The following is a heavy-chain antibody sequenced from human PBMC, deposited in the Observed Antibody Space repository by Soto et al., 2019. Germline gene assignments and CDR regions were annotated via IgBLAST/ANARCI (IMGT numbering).Heavy chain of an antibody. J-gene: IGHJ6*02. V-gene: IGHV3-21*01. CDR1: GFTFSSYS. D-gene: IGHD6-13*01. Sequence: GGSLRLSCAASGFTFSSYSMNWVRQAPWKGLEWVSSISSSSSYIYYADSVKGRFTISRDNAKNSLYLQMNSLRAEDTAVYYCARDLLPYSSSWYDDYYYYGMDVWGQGTTVTISS. CDR3: ARDLLPYSSSWYDDYYYYGMDV. CDR2: ISSSSSYI.